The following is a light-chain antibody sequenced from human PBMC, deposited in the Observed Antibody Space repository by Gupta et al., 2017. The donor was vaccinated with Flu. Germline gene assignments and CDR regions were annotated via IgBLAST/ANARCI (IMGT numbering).Light chain of an antibody. CDR3: ATWDDGLIAGV. CDR1: NIGTYY. Sequence: NIGTYYVSWYQQLPGAAPKLIIYDNNKRPSGIPDRFSGSKSATSATLAIAGLQTGDEADYYCATWDDGLIAGVFGAGTKVTVL. V-gene: IGLV1-51*01. J-gene: IGLJ1*01. CDR2: DNN.